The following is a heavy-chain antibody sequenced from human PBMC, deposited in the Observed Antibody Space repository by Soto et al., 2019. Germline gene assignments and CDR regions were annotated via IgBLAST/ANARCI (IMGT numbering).Heavy chain of an antibody. CDR3: ASDPPGGSYFLDH. CDR2: ISDDGNIR. V-gene: IGHV3-30-3*01. D-gene: IGHD2-15*01. Sequence: QVQLAESGGGVVQPGRSLRLSCAASGITFRRYAMHWVRQAPGKGLEWVAVISDDGNIRLYADSVKGRFTISRDNSRNTLYLQMNSLRVEDTALYYCASDPPGGSYFLDHWGQGTLVTVSS. J-gene: IGHJ4*02. CDR1: GITFRRYA.